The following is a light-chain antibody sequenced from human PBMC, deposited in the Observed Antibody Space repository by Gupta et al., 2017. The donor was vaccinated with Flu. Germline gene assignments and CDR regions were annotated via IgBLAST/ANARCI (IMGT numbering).Light chain of an antibody. J-gene: IGKJ1*01. CDR1: QSVSSD. CDR2: GAS. V-gene: IGKV3-15*01. CDR3: QQDNDWLWT. Sequence: RVMKQSPATLSVSPGKRATLSCRARQSVSSDLAWYQQLRGQAPRLRIFGASTRATGISTSFSGSGSGTDFTLTISSLQSEDFAVYYCQQDNDWLWTFGQGTKVEIK.